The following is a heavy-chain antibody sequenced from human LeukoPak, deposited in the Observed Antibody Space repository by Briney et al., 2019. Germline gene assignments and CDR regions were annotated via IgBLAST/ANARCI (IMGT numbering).Heavy chain of an antibody. D-gene: IGHD4-23*01. CDR3: ARAAGGRRPFDY. CDR1: GGSISSYY. Sequence: SETLSLTCTVSGGSISSYYWSWIRQPPGKGLEWIGYIYYSGSTNYNPSLKSRVTISVDTSKNQFSLKLSSVTAADTAVYYCARAAGGRRPFDYWGQGTLVTVFS. CDR2: IYYSGST. V-gene: IGHV4-59*01. J-gene: IGHJ4*02.